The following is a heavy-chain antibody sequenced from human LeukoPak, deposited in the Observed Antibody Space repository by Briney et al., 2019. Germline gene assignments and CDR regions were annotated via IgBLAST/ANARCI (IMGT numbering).Heavy chain of an antibody. CDR2: IKKDGSEK. J-gene: IGHJ4*02. V-gene: IGHV3-7*03. D-gene: IGHD2-15*01. CDR1: GFTFSSYW. CDR3: AKAPVTSCRGAFCYPFDY. Sequence: GGSLRLSCAASGFTFSSYWMSWVRQVPGKGLEWVANIKKDGSEKKYVDSVKGRFTISRDNAENSLYLQMNSLRAEDAAVYYCAKAPVTSCRGAFCYPFDYWGQGTLVTVSS.